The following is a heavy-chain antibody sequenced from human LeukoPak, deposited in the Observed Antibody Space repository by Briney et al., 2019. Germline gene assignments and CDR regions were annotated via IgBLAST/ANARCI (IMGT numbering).Heavy chain of an antibody. CDR2: ISYDGSNK. CDR1: GFTFSSYG. Sequence: GGSLRLSCAASGFTFSSYGMHWVRQAPGKGLEWVAVISYDGSNKYYADSVKGRFTISRDNSKNTLYLQMNSLRAEDTAVYYCAKEMNYDILTGYYAPYYFDYWGQGTLVTVSS. D-gene: IGHD3-9*01. J-gene: IGHJ4*02. CDR3: AKEMNYDILTGYYAPYYFDY. V-gene: IGHV3-30*18.